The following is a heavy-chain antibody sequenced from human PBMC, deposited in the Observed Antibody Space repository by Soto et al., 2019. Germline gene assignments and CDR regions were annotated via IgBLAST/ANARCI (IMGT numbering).Heavy chain of an antibody. CDR2: IYYSGST. J-gene: IGHJ4*02. D-gene: IGHD3-22*01. CDR1: GASIINREAY. CDR3: ARSYYYDSSGYYYQSPFDY. V-gene: IGHV4-39*01. Sequence: PSETLSLTCTLSGASIINREAYWAWIRQSPGKGLEWIATIYYSGSTYYNPSLKSRVTISVDTSKNQFSLKLSSVTAADTAVYYCARSYYYDSSGYYYQSPFDYWGQGTLVTVSS.